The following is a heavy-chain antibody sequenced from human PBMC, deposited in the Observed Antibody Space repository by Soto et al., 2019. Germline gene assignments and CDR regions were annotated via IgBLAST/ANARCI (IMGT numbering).Heavy chain of an antibody. CDR3: ARDDAFQNENGFDI. V-gene: IGHV3-33*01. CDR2: IVNDGSEK. J-gene: IGHJ3*02. Sequence: QVQLVASGGGVVQPGRSLRLSCAASGFTFSKYGFHWVRQAPGKGLEWVPVIVNDGSEKYHADSVEGRFTISRDNSKDTLFLQMNSMRAEDTAVYYCARDDAFQNENGFDIWGQGTMVTVSS. D-gene: IGHD1-1*01. CDR1: GFTFSKYG.